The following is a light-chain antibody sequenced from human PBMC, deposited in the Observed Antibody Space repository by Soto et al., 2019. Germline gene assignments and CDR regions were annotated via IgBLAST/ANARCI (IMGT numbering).Light chain of an antibody. CDR2: DVS. J-gene: IGKJ5*01. CDR3: HQRINSPIT. CDR1: QSVSSW. V-gene: IGKV3-11*01. Sequence: DIEMSQSPATLSASPGHSVTISCRASQSVSSWLAWYQQRPGQAPRLLIYDVSNGATGIPARFSGSGSGTYFTLTSSILQPEDFAVYYCHQRINSPITFGQGTRLEIK.